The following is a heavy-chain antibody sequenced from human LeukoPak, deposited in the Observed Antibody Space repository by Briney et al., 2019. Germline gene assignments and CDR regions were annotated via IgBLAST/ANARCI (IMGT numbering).Heavy chain of an antibody. CDR2: IYYSGST. J-gene: IGHJ6*03. D-gene: IGHD3-3*01. CDR1: GGSISSSSDY. CDR3: ARHGVVTDYYYYYYMDV. Sequence: SETLSLTCTVSGGSISSSSDYWGWIRQPPGKGLEWIGSIYYSGSTYCNPSLKSRVTISVDTSKNQFSLKLSSVTAADTAVYYCARHGVVTDYYYYYYMDVWGKGTTVTVSS. V-gene: IGHV4-39*01.